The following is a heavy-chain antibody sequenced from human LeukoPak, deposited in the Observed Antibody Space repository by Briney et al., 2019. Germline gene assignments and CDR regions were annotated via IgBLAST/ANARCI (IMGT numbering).Heavy chain of an antibody. J-gene: IGHJ4*02. V-gene: IGHV3-7*01. D-gene: IGHD2-15*01. CDR2: IKEDGGEK. CDR3: VRDRGYCSGGTCYALWDY. Sequence: GGSLRLSCAASGFTFSNYWMTWVRQAPGKGLEWVAHIKEDGGEKHYVDTVKGRFTICRDNAKNSLYLQMNSLRAEDTAMYYCVRDRGYCSGGTCYALWDYWGQGTLVTVSS. CDR1: GFTFSNYW.